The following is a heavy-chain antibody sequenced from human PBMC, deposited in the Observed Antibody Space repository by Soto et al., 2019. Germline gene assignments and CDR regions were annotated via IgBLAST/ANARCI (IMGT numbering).Heavy chain of an antibody. Sequence: QVQLVESGGGVVQPGGALRLSCAASGFTFSSTGMHWVRQAPGKGLEWVAVISHDGGNKYYGDSVKGRFTISRDNSKNTLYLQMNSLRADDTAVYYCAKDWGIAVAAHWGQGTPVTVSS. CDR1: GFTFSSTG. CDR3: AKDWGIAVAAH. V-gene: IGHV3-30*18. J-gene: IGHJ4*02. CDR2: ISHDGGNK. D-gene: IGHD6-19*01.